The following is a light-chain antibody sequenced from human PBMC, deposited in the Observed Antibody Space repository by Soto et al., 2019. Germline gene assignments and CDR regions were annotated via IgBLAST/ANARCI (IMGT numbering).Light chain of an antibody. Sequence: QSVLTQPPSTSGTPGQRVTISCSGSSSNIGNNFVFWYQHLPGTAPKLLIYSHNQRPSGVPARFSGSTSGTSASLAISGLRSEDEADYYCAAWDDSLSGVVFGGGTKLTVL. V-gene: IGLV1-47*02. CDR3: AAWDDSLSGVV. CDR1: SSNIGNNF. CDR2: SHN. J-gene: IGLJ2*01.